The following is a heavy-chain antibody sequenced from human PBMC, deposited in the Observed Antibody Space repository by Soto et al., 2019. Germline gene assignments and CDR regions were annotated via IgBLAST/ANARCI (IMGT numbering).Heavy chain of an antibody. CDR3: ASIVVVVAATPSPYNWFDP. D-gene: IGHD2-15*01. CDR1: GCTLTELS. J-gene: IGHJ5*02. V-gene: IGHV1-24*01. Sequence: ASVKVSCKVSGCTLTELSMHWVRQAPGKGLEWMGGFDPEDGETIYAQKFQGRVTMTEDTSTDTAYMELSSLRSEDTAVYYCASIVVVVAATPSPYNWFDPWGQGTLVTVSS. CDR2: FDPEDGET.